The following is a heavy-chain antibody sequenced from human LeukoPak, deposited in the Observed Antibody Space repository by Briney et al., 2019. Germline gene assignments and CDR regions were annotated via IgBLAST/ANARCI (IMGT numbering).Heavy chain of an antibody. V-gene: IGHV4-34*01. CDR3: ARHTPYGSGSYYVGFDP. CDR1: GGSFSGYC. J-gene: IGHJ5*02. D-gene: IGHD3-10*01. Sequence: SETLSLTCAVYGGSFSGYCWSWIRQPPGKGLEWIGEINHSGSTNYNPSLKSRVTISVDTSKNQFSLKLSSVTAADTAVYYCARHTPYGSGSYYVGFDPWGQGTLVTVSS. CDR2: INHSGST.